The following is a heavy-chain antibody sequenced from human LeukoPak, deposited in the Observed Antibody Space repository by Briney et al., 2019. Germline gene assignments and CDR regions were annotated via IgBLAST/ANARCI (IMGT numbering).Heavy chain of an antibody. J-gene: IGHJ4*02. D-gene: IGHD2-2*01. CDR2: IRYDGSNK. V-gene: IGHV3-30*02. CDR1: GVTFSNYG. CDR3: AKGDCSCTSGYSVLD. Sequence: PGGSLRLSCVASGVTFSNYGMHWVRQLPGKGLEWVAFIRYDGSNKYYADSVKGRFTISRDNSKDTLSLQMNSLRPEDTARYYCAKGDCSCTSGYSVLDWGQGTLVTVAS.